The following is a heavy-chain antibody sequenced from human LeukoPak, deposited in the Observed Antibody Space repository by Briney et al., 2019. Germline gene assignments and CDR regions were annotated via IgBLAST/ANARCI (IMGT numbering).Heavy chain of an antibody. CDR1: NGSISNYY. Sequence: SEALSLSYTVSNGSISNYYWSGRRGPPGKGLGYISYIYYSGTTNYNPSLKRRVTLSVDTSKNQFSLRLTSVTTAATALYYCAKYESGGAIGWFDPWGQGTLVTVSS. J-gene: IGHJ5*02. CDR2: IYYSGTT. V-gene: IGHV4-59*01. CDR3: AKYESGGAIGWFDP. D-gene: IGHD2-8*02.